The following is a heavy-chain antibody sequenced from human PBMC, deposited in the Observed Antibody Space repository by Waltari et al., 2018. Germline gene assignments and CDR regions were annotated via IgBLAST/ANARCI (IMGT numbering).Heavy chain of an antibody. D-gene: IGHD3-9*01. Sequence: EVQLLESGGGLVQPGGSLSIPCAADGFTFSRYDMSWVRPAPGKGLEWVSAISGSGGSTYYADSVKGRFTISRDNSKNTLYLQMNSLRAEDTAVYYCAKPLRYFDWPNPFDYWGQGTLVTVSS. J-gene: IGHJ4*02. V-gene: IGHV3-23*01. CDR2: ISGSGGST. CDR3: AKPLRYFDWPNPFDY. CDR1: GFTFSRYD.